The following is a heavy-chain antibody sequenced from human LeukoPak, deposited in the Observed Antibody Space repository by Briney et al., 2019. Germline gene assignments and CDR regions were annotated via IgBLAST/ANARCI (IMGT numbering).Heavy chain of an antibody. Sequence: PGGSLRLSYAASGFTVSSNYMTWVRQAPGQGLEWVSIIYIGGSTYYPDSVKGRFTISRDNSKNTVHLEMNSLRAEDTAVYYCARGARSCSSTSCFAYHFDYWGQGTLVTVSS. CDR3: ARGARSCSSTSCFAYHFDY. J-gene: IGHJ4*02. CDR2: IYIGGST. CDR1: GFTVSSNY. D-gene: IGHD2-2*01. V-gene: IGHV3-53*01.